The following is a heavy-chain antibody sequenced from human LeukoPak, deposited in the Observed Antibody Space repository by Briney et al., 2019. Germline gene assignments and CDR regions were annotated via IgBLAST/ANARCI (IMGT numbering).Heavy chain of an antibody. CDR3: ARGRCSSKSCYLFDY. J-gene: IGHJ4*02. CDR1: GYTLTVSY. CDR2: INHNSGGT. D-gene: IGHD2-2*01. V-gene: IGHV1-2*02. Sequence: ASVKDSSKAAGYTLTVSYMHWVRQAPGQGLEWMGWINHNSGGTSNAQKFQGRVTITRDMSISTAYTELSRLRSDDTAMYYCARGRCSSKSCYLFDYWGQGTLVTVSS.